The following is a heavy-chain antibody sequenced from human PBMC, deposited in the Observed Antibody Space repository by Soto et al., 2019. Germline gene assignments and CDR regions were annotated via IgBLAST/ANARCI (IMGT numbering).Heavy chain of an antibody. CDR2: ISGSGGST. D-gene: IGHD2-15*01. V-gene: IGHV3-23*01. J-gene: IGHJ4*02. CDR1: GFTFSSYA. Sequence: EVQLLESGGGLVQPGGSLRLSCAASGFTFSSYAMSWVRQAPGKGLEWVSAISGSGGSTYYADSVKGRFTISRDNSKNTLYLQMNSLRAEDTAVYYCAENRVYCSGGSCPDRFDYWGQGTLVTVSS. CDR3: AENRVYCSGGSCPDRFDY.